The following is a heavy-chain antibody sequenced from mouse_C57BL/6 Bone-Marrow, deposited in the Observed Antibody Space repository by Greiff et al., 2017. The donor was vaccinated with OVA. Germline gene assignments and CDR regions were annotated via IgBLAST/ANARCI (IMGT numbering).Heavy chain of an antibody. CDR2: IRSKSSNYAT. CDR1: GFTFNTYA. CDR3: VRESGIYYGNSPWFAY. V-gene: IGHV10-3*01. Sequence: EVQGVESGGGLVQPKGSLKLSCAASGFTFNTYAMHWVRQAPGKGLEWVARIRSKSSNYATYYADSVKDRFTISRDDSQSMLYLQMNNLKTEDTAMYYCVRESGIYYGNSPWFAYWGQGTLVTVSA. J-gene: IGHJ3*01. D-gene: IGHD2-1*01.